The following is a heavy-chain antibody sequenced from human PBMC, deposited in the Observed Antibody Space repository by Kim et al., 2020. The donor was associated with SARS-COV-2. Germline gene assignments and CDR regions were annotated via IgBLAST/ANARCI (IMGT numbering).Heavy chain of an antibody. V-gene: IGHV1-2*06. J-gene: IGHJ4*02. CDR3: ARGFYDSSGYHDTLDF. CDR2: INPNSGAT. CDR1: GYSFTGYY. D-gene: IGHD3-22*01. Sequence: ASVKVSCKASGYSFTGYYMHWVRQAPGQRLEWMGRINPNSGATTYARNFRGRVTMTRDTSISTSYMELSSLRSDDTAVYYCARGFYDSSGYHDTLDFWGQGTLVTVSP.